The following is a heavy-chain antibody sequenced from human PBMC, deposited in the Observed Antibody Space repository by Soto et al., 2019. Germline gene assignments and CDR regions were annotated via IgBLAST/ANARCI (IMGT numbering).Heavy chain of an antibody. V-gene: IGHV1-69*13. CDR1: GGTFSSYA. D-gene: IGHD3-9*01. J-gene: IGHJ6*02. CDR2: IIPIFGTA. Sequence: SVKVSCKASGGTFSSYAISWVRRAPEQGLEWMGGIIPIFGTANYAQKFQGRVTITADESTSTAYMELSSLRSEDTAVYYCASPDILTGLGSDYYYYGMDVWGQGTTVTVSS. CDR3: ASPDILTGLGSDYYYYGMDV.